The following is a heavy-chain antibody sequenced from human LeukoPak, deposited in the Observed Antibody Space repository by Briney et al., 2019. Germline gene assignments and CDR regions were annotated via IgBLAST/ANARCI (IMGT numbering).Heavy chain of an antibody. Sequence: SETLSLTCTVSGGSISSYYWNWIRQPPGKGLEWIGYIYYSGSTNYNPSLKSRVTILIDTSKNQFSPKLSSVTAADTAVYYCAASQWLPNWFGPWGQGTLVTVSS. CDR1: GGSISSYY. V-gene: IGHV4-59*01. D-gene: IGHD5-12*01. CDR3: AASQWLPNWFGP. J-gene: IGHJ5*02. CDR2: IYYSGST.